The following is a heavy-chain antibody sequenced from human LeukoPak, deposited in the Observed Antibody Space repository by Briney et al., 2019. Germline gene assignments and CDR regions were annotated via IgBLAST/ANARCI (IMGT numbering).Heavy chain of an antibody. CDR2: INPNSGDT. J-gene: IGHJ4*02. D-gene: IGHD3-16*01. CDR1: GYTFTGHY. Sequence: ASVKVSCKASGYTFTGHYMHWVRQAPGQGLEWMGWINPNSGDTKYAQKFQGGVTMTRDTSISTAYMELSRLRSDDTAVYYCATQRGSYLWGTDFDYWGQGTLVTVSS. CDR3: ATQRGSYLWGTDFDY. V-gene: IGHV1-2*02.